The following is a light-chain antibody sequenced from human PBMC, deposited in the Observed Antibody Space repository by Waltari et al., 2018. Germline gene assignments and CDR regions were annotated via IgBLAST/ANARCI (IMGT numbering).Light chain of an antibody. CDR1: QSVSRS. Sequence: EIVLTQSPGTLSLSPGERATLSCRASQSVSRSLAWDQQKPGQAPRLLIYGASSRATGVPDRFSGSGSGTDCSLTISRLEPEDFAVYYCQHYVRLPVSFGQGTKVEIK. CDR2: GAS. V-gene: IGKV3-20*01. CDR3: QHYVRLPVS. J-gene: IGKJ1*01.